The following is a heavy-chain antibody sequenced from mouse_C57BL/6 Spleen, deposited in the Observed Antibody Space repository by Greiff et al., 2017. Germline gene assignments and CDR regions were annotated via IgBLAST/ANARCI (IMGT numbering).Heavy chain of an antibody. V-gene: IGHV1-82*01. Sequence: QVQLKESGPELVKPGASVKISCKASGYAFSSSWMNWVKQRPGKGLEWIGRIYPGDGDTNYNGKFKGKATLTADKSSSTAYMQLSSLTSEDSAVYFCARCPYYYGSSYDYAMDYWGQGTSVTVSS. CDR3: ARCPYYYGSSYDYAMDY. CDR1: GYAFSSSW. J-gene: IGHJ4*01. D-gene: IGHD1-1*01. CDR2: IYPGDGDT.